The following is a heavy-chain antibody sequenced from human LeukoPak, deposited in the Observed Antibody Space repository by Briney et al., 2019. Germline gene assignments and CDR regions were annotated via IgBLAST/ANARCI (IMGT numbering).Heavy chain of an antibody. J-gene: IGHJ3*02. CDR3: ARDRGIEDSSGTHGAFDI. CDR2: INPNSGGT. CDR1: GYTFTGYY. D-gene: IGHD3-22*01. Sequence: ASVKVSCKASGYTFTGYYMHWVRQAPGQGLEWMGWINPNSGGTNYAQKFQGSVTITADESTSTAYMELSSLRSEDTAVYYCARDRGIEDSSGTHGAFDIWGQGTMVTVSS. V-gene: IGHV1-2*02.